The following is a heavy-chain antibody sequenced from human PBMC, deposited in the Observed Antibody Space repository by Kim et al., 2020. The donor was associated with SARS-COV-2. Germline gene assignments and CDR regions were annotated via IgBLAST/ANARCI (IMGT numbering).Heavy chain of an antibody. CDR2: ILPLLGIT. CDR3: ARGIGATGLAY. Sequence: SVKVSCKTSGDTFNAHPISWIRQAPGQGPEWMGRILPLLGITTYAQRFQGRVTVTADKSTATAYMELSSLTSDDTAVYYCARGIGATGLAYWGQGTLVT. J-gene: IGHJ4*02. CDR1: GDTFNAHP. D-gene: IGHD6-13*01. V-gene: IGHV1-69*02.